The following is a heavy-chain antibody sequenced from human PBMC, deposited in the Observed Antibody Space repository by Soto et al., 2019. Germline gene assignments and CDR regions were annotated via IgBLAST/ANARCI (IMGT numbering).Heavy chain of an antibody. V-gene: IGHV3-23*01. CDR2: LTGSSGST. J-gene: IGHJ5*02. Sequence: EVQLLESGGGLVQPGESLRLSCAASGFTFSITSMSWVRQAPGKGLEWVSSLTGSSGSTFYADSVKGRFTISRDNSKNTVYLQMNSLRAEDTAVYYCAKLPTSWGQGTLVTVSS. CDR3: AKLPTS. CDR1: GFTFSITS.